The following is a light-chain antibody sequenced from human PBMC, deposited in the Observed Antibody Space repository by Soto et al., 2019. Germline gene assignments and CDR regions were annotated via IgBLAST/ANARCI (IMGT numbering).Light chain of an antibody. J-gene: IGLJ2*01. V-gene: IGLV2-8*01. Sequence: QSVLTQPPSASGSPGQSVTISCTGTSSDVGGYNYVSWYQQHPDKVPKLMIFEVSKRPSGVPDRFSGSKSGNTASLTVSGLQAGDEAHYYCCSFAGINVVFGGGTQLTVL. CDR1: SSDVGGYNY. CDR2: EVS. CDR3: CSFAGINVV.